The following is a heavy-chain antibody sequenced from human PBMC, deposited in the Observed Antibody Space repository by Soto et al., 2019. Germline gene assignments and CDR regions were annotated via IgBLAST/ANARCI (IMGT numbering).Heavy chain of an antibody. V-gene: IGHV1-8*01. D-gene: IGHD5-12*01. Sequence: QVQLVQSGAEVKKPGASVKVSCKATGYTFTTYDINWVRQATGQGLEWMGWMNPNSGHTGYAQKFQGRVTMTRDTYISTAYMELSTLTSEDTAVYYCVRGLEWLRNYWGQGTLVTVSS. CDR3: VRGLEWLRNY. J-gene: IGHJ4*02. CDR2: MNPNSGHT. CDR1: GYTFTTYD.